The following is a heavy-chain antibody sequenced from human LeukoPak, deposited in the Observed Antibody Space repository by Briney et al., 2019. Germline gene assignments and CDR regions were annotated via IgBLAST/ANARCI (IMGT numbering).Heavy chain of an antibody. CDR3: AKDWGYGEAGIDF. CDR1: GFPLKTWW. Sequence: GGALRLSCAAPGFPLKTWWVSWVRQAPGKGLEGGAIIKGDGSEKAYVDSVKGRFSISRDNAENSLYLQMSSLRAEDTAVYYCAKDWGYGEAGIDFWGQGTLVTVSS. CDR2: IKGDGSEK. V-gene: IGHV3-7*04. J-gene: IGHJ4*02. D-gene: IGHD6-13*01.